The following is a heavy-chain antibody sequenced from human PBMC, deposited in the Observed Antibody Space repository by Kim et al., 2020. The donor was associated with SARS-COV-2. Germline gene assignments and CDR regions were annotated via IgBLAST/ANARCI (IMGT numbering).Heavy chain of an antibody. J-gene: IGHJ4*02. Sequence: GGSLRLSCVASGFTFRNYFMHWVRQAPGKGLVWVSRVNSDGSHTVYADSVKGRFTISRDNAKNTLYLQMNSLRAEDTAIYYCERAYTAPDYGGQGTLVTVSS. CDR1: GFTFRNYF. D-gene: IGHD5-18*01. CDR3: ERAYTAPDY. CDR2: VNSDGSHT. V-gene: IGHV3-74*01.